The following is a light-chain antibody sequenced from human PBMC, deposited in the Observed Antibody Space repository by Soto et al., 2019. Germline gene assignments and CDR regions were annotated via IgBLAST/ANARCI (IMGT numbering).Light chain of an antibody. CDR3: QQYASSPTYT. CDR2: GPS. V-gene: IGKV3-20*01. J-gene: IGKJ2*01. Sequence: EIVLTQSPGTLSLSPGERATLSCRASQSVSSIYLAWYQQKPGQAPRLLIYGPSSRATGIPDRFSGSGSGTDVTLTISRLEPEDFAVYDCQQYASSPTYTFGQGTKLQIK. CDR1: QSVSSIY.